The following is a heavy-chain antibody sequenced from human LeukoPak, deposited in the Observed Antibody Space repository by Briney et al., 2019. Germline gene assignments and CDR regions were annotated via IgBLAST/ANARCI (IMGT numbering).Heavy chain of an antibody. J-gene: IGHJ4*02. CDR2: IYFGDSDT. V-gene: IGHV5-51*01. D-gene: IGHD2-8*01. CDR1: GNNYW. Sequence: GESVKISCKASGNNYWIAWVRQMPGKGLEWLGIIYFGDSDTRCSPSFQGRLTISVDKSISTAYLQLSSLKASDTAIYFCGRHSYGLDYWGQGTLVTVSS. CDR3: GRHSYGLDY.